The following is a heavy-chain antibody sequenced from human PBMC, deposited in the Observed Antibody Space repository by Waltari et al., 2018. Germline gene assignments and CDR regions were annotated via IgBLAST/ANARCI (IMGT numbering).Heavy chain of an antibody. Sequence: EVQVLESGGGLVQPGGSLRLTCAASGVIFNNYAINWVRQAPGKGLEWVLWINGYGDKTYYADSVKGRFTLSRDNSRNTLSLQMNSLRAEDTAVYYCAKAHFYDTSGYIEHWGQGTLVTVSS. J-gene: IGHJ5*02. CDR2: INGYGDKT. D-gene: IGHD3-22*01. CDR3: AKAHFYDTSGYIEH. V-gene: IGHV3-23*01. CDR1: GVIFNNYA.